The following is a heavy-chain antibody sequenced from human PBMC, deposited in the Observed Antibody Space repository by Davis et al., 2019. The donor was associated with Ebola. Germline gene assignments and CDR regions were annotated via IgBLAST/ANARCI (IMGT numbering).Heavy chain of an antibody. J-gene: IGHJ5*02. CDR3: ARAPRITIFWRFDP. CDR2: INHSGST. V-gene: IGHV4-34*01. CDR1: GGSFSGYY. D-gene: IGHD3-3*01. Sequence: SETLSLTFAVYGGSFSGYYWSWIRQPPGKGLEWIGEINHSGSTNYNPSLKSRVTISVDTSKNQFSLKLSSVTAADTAVYYCARAPRITIFWRFDPWGQGTLVTVSS.